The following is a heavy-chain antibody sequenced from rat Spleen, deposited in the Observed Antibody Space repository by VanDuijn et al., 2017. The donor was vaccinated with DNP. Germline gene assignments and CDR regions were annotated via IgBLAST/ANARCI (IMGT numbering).Heavy chain of an antibody. J-gene: IGHJ2*01. CDR3: ARQNPGIMIDY. V-gene: IGHV5-22*01. CDR1: GFTFSDYY. CDR2: ISYDGGST. Sequence: EVKLVESGGGLVQPGRSLKLSCAASGFTFSDYYMARVRQAPTKGLEWVAYISYDGGSTYYGDSVKGRFTISRDNAKSTLYLQMNSLRSEDMATYYCARQNPGIMIDYWGQGVMVTVSS. D-gene: IGHD1-4*01.